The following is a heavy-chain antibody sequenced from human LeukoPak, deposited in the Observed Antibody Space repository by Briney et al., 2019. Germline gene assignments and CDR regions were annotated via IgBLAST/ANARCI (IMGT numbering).Heavy chain of an antibody. CDR3: ARDRGGWELLGWFDP. V-gene: IGHV3-30*04. Sequence: GRSLRLSCAASGFTFSSYAMHWVRQAPGKGLEWVAVISYDGSNKYYADSVKGRFTISRGNSKNTLYLQMNSLRAEDTAVYYCARDRGGWELLGWFDPWGQGTLVTVSS. CDR1: GFTFSSYA. D-gene: IGHD1-26*01. CDR2: ISYDGSNK. J-gene: IGHJ5*02.